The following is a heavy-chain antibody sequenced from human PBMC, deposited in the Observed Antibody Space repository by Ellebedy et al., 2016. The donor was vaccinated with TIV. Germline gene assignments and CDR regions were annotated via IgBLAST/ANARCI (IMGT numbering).Heavy chain of an antibody. J-gene: IGHJ2*01. D-gene: IGHD1-1*01. Sequence: MPSETLSLTCTVPGGSISNYSWSWIRQPAGKGLEWIGRFYPRGTTNYKPSLKSRVTMSVDTSKNQFSLKLRSVTAADTAVFYCAREGYNWNDGSWYFDLWGRGTLVTVSS. CDR2: FYPRGTT. CDR1: GGSISNYS. V-gene: IGHV4-4*07. CDR3: AREGYNWNDGSWYFDL.